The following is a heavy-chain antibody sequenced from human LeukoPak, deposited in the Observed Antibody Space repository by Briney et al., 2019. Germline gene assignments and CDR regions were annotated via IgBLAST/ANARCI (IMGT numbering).Heavy chain of an antibody. J-gene: IGHJ6*03. CDR1: GGSISSYY. D-gene: IGHD5-18*01. V-gene: IGHV4-59*01. CDR2: IYYSGST. Sequence: KPSETLSLARTVSGGSISSYYWSWIRQPPGKGLEWIGYIYYSGSTNYKSSLKSRVTISVDTSKNQFSLKLSSVTAADTAVYYCARTTEGGYSYGYFYYYYMDVWGKGTTVTISS. CDR3: ARTTEGGYSYGYFYYYYMDV.